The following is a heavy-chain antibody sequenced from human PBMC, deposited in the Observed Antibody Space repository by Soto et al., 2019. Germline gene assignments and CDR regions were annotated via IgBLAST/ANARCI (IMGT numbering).Heavy chain of an antibody. V-gene: IGHV4-39*01. CDR1: GGSISSSSYY. J-gene: IGHJ5*02. D-gene: IGHD2-2*01. Sequence: SETLSLTCTVSGGSISSSSYYWGWIRQPPGKGLEWIGSIYYSGSTYYNPSLKSRVTISVDTSKNQFSLKLSSVTAADTAVYYCASIVVVPAAELNWFDPWGQGTLVTVSS. CDR3: ASIVVVPAAELNWFDP. CDR2: IYYSGST.